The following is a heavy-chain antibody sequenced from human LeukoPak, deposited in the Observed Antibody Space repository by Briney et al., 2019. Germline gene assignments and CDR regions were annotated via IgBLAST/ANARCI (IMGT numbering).Heavy chain of an antibody. J-gene: IGHJ4*02. CDR3: ARDRFGYGGNSGL. CDR2: IYSGGST. D-gene: IGHD4-23*01. Sequence: QPGGSLRLSCAASGFTVSSNYMSWVRQAPGKGLEWVSVIYSGGSTYYADSVKGRFTISRDNSKNTLYLQMNSLRAEDTAVYYCARDRFGYGGNSGLWGQGTLVTVSS. V-gene: IGHV3-66*01. CDR1: GFTVSSNY.